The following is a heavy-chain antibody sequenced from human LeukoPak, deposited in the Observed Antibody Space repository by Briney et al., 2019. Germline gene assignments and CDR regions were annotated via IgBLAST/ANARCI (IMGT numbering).Heavy chain of an antibody. CDR2: IYYSGST. Sequence: TAETLSLTCTVSCASISSCYWSWVRQPPGKGREWIGCIYYSGSTNYNPSLKSRFTISVDTSKTQCSLKVTSVTAADTAVYYCWRSLAPGAWFDPWGQGTLVTVSA. CDR1: CASISSCY. J-gene: IGHJ5*02. V-gene: IGHV4-59*03. CDR3: WRSLAPGAWFDP. D-gene: IGHD3-16*01.